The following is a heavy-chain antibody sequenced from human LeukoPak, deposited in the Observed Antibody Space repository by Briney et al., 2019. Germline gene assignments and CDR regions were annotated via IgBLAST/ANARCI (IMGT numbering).Heavy chain of an antibody. D-gene: IGHD3-16*01. CDR3: ARAGELRYMDV. CDR2: ISSSGNTT. J-gene: IGHJ6*03. Sequence: PGGSLRLSCAASGFTFSDYHMSCIRQAPGKGLECISYISSSGNTTYYADSLKGRFTISRDNAKNSLFLQMSSLRADDTAIYCCARAGELRYMDVWGKGTAVTDPS. V-gene: IGHV3-11*04. CDR1: GFTFSDYH.